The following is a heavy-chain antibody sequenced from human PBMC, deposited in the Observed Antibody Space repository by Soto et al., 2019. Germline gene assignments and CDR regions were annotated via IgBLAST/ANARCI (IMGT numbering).Heavy chain of an antibody. Sequence: EVQLVESGGGLIQPGGSLRLSCAASGFTVSSNYMSWVRQAPGKGLEWVSVIYSGGSTYYADSVKGRFTISRDNSKNTLYLQMNSLRAEDTVVYYCARAIADYYDSSGYYYGSHAFDIWGQGTMVTVSS. CDR3: ARAIADYYDSSGYYYGSHAFDI. J-gene: IGHJ3*02. V-gene: IGHV3-53*01. D-gene: IGHD3-22*01. CDR1: GFTVSSNY. CDR2: IYSGGST.